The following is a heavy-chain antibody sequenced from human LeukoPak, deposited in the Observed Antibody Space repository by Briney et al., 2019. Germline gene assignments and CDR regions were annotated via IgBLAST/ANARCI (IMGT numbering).Heavy chain of an antibody. Sequence: GGSLRLSCAASGFTFSSYAMHWVRQAPGKGLEYVSAISSNGGSTYYANSVKGRFTISRDNSKNTLYLQMGSLRAEDTAVYYCARVGVRRWFDYWGQGTLVTVSS. CDR2: ISSNGGST. CDR1: GFTFSSYA. CDR3: ARVGVRRWFDY. J-gene: IGHJ4*02. D-gene: IGHD4-23*01. V-gene: IGHV3-64*01.